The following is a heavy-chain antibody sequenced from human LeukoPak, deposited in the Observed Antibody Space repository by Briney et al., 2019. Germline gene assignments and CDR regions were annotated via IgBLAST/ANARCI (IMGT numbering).Heavy chain of an antibody. Sequence: GGSLRLSCAASGFTFSSYEMNWVRQAPGKGLEWVSYISSSGSTIYYADSVKGRFTISRDNSKNTLYLQMNSLRAEDTAVYYCAKSFWNDFFCDYWGQGTLVTVSS. V-gene: IGHV3-48*03. CDR2: ISSSGSTI. CDR3: AKSFWNDFFCDY. J-gene: IGHJ4*02. CDR1: GFTFSSYE. D-gene: IGHD1-1*01.